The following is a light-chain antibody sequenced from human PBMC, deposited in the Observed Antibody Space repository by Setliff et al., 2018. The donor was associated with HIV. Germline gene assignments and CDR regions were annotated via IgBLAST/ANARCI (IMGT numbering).Light chain of an antibody. V-gene: IGLV2-8*01. Sequence: QSALTQPPSASGSPGQSVTISCTGTSSDVGGYNYVSWYQQHPGKAPKLMIYEVSKRPSGVPDRFSGSKSGNTASLTISGLQVEDEGDYYCASYTGTSTPYVLGSGTKVTVL. CDR1: SSDVGGYNY. CDR2: EVS. CDR3: ASYTGTSTPYV. J-gene: IGLJ1*01.